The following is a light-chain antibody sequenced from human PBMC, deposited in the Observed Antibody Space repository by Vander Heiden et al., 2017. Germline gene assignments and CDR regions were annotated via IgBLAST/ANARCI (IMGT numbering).Light chain of an antibody. CDR2: KAS. CDR1: QSIGNW. J-gene: IGKJ1*01. CDR3: QRYNTYSWT. Sequence: QMTRYTSTLSASIGDRVTITCRASQSIGNWLAWYQQKPGKAPKLLIYKASSLETGNPSRFSGSGSGTEFTLTISSLQPDDFSTYYCQRYNTYSWTFGQGTKVEIK. V-gene: IGKV1-5*03.